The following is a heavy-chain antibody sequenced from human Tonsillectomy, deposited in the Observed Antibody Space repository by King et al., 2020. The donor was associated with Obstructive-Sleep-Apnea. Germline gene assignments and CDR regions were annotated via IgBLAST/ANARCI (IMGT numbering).Heavy chain of an antibody. CDR1: GFIFSSYA. CDR3: ARGVSNWNYDTFFYYYGMDV. Sequence: VQLVESGGGVVHPGRSLRLSCAASGFIFSSYAMHWVRQTPGKGLEWVALISNDGSNKYYAESVKGRVTISRDNSRNTLSLQMNILRAEDTAVYYCARGVSNWNYDTFFYYYGMDVWGQGTTVTVSS. CDR2: ISNDGSNK. V-gene: IGHV3-30*04. J-gene: IGHJ6*02. D-gene: IGHD1-7*01.